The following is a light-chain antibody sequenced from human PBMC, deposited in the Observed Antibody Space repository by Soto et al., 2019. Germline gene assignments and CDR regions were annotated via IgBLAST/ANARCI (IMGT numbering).Light chain of an antibody. V-gene: IGKV3-20*01. Sequence: EIILTQSPDTLSLSPGARATLSCRASQTVSSNYLAWCQQRPGQAPRLLIYDASNRATGIPARFSGSGSGTDFTLTISRLEPEEFAVDYCQQYGSSGTFGQGTKVDIK. CDR1: QTVSSNY. J-gene: IGKJ1*01. CDR2: DAS. CDR3: QQYGSSGT.